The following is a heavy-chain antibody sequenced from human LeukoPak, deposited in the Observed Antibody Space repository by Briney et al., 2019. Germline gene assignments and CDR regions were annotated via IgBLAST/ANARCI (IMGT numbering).Heavy chain of an antibody. CDR3: ARARLDYGDYEGEVDY. V-gene: IGHV4-4*02. D-gene: IGHD4-17*01. J-gene: IGHJ4*02. CDR1: GGSISSSNW. Sequence: SGTLSLTCAVSGGSISSSNWWSWVRQPPGKGLEWIGEIYHSGSTNYNPSLKSRVTISVDTSKNQFSLKLSSVTAADTAVYYCARARLDYGDYEGEVDYWGQGTLVTVSS. CDR2: IYHSGST.